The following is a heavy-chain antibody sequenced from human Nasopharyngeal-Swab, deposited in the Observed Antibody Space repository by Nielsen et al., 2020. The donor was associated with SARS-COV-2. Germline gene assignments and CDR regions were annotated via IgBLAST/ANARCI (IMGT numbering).Heavy chain of an antibody. CDR3: AREGQGTPIDF. J-gene: IGHJ4*02. Sequence: LKISCVASGFPFSNYAMSWARQAPGKGLEWVSTISARGTSTFYVDSAKGRFTISRDNSKNTLHVQMSSLRAEDTAAYYCAREGQGTPIDFWGQGTLVTVSS. CDR1: GFPFSNYA. D-gene: IGHD3-10*01. CDR2: ISARGTST. V-gene: IGHV3-23*01.